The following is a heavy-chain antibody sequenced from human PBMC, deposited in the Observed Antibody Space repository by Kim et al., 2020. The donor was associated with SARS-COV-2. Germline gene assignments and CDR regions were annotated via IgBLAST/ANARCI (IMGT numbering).Heavy chain of an antibody. V-gene: IGHV3-7*03. Sequence: GGSLRLSCVASGFPFSRYWMSWVRQAPGKGLEWVANIKQDESENYYVDSVTGRFTISRDNAKNSVYLQMNSLRADDTAVYYCARVRRSGTTDWFDPWGQGTLVTFSS. CDR1: GFPFSRYW. D-gene: IGHD1-1*01. J-gene: IGHJ5*02. CDR2: IKQDESEN. CDR3: ARVRRSGTTDWFDP.